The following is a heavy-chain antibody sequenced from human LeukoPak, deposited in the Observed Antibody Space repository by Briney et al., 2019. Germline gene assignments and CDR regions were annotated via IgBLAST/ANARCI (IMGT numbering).Heavy chain of an antibody. Sequence: PSETLSLTCAVYGGSFSGYYWSWIRQPPGKGLEWIGEINHSGSTNYNPSLKSRVTISVDTSKNQFSLKLSSVTAADTAVYYCARRHPSHFRGFDPWGQGTLVTVSS. CDR1: GGSFSGYY. CDR2: INHSGST. J-gene: IGHJ5*02. D-gene: IGHD2-2*01. V-gene: IGHV4-34*01. CDR3: ARRHPSHFRGFDP.